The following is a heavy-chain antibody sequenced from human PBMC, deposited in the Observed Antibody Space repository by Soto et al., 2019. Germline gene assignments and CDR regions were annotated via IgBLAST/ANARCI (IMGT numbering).Heavy chain of an antibody. Sequence: QLQLQESGSGLVKPSETLSLTCAVSGGSISSGAYSWSWIRQPPGKALGWSGYISHSGNTLYNPSSKSLVTFSVDGSKSQFSLTLTSGTAAETAVYFCARGVYDSSGYYSTVTYCYLERWCRGTMVTVSS. CDR3: ARGVYDSSGYYSTVTYCYLER. V-gene: IGHV4-30-2*01. D-gene: IGHD3-22*01. CDR1: GGSISSGAYS. CDR2: ISHSGNT. J-gene: IGHJ2*01.